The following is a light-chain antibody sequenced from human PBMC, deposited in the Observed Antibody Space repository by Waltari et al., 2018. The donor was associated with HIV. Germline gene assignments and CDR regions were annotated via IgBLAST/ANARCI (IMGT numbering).Light chain of an antibody. V-gene: IGLV3-21*04. CDR3: QLWDSSSDHPV. CDR1: NIGSKS. CDR2: YDS. J-gene: IGLJ3*02. Sequence: SYVLTQPPSVSVAPGKTARITCGGNNIGSKSVPWYQQTPGQAPVLVIYYDSDRPSGIPERFSGSNSGSTATLTISRVEAGDEADYYCQLWDSSSDHPVFGGGTKLTVL.